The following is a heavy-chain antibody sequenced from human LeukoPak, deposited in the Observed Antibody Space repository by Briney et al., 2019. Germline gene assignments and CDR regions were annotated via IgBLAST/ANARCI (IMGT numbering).Heavy chain of an antibody. CDR2: IIPIFGTA. CDR1: GGTFSSYA. V-gene: IGHV1-69*06. J-gene: IGHJ3*02. D-gene: IGHD1-26*01. CDR3: ASYDSKDSFDLSGSYYPDAFDI. Sequence: SVKVSCKASGGTFSSYAISWVRQAPGQGLEWMGGIIPIFGTANYAQKFQGRVTITADKSTSTAYMELSSLRSEDTAVYYCASYDSKDSFDLSGSYYPDAFDIWGQGTMVTVSS.